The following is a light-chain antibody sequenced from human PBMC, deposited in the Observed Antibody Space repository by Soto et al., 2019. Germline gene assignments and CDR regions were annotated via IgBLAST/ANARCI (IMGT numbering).Light chain of an antibody. J-gene: IGKJ2*01. V-gene: IGKV1-5*01. CDR2: DAM. CDR3: QEYSGNSFT. Sequence: DIPMTQSPSTLSASVGDRVTITCRASQSVFIWLAWYQQKPGRAPKLLIFDAMNLEYGVPSRFSGDGSETEFTLTISSLQPDDFATYYCQEYSGNSFTFGQGTKVE. CDR1: QSVFIW.